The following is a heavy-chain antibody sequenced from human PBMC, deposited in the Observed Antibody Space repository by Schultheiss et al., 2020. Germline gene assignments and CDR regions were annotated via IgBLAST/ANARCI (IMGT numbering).Heavy chain of an antibody. CDR2: IYSSGST. J-gene: IGHJ6*02. CDR1: GGSISSGSYY. Sequence: SETLSLTCTVSGGSISSGSYYWSWIRQPAGKGLEWIGRIYSSGSTNYNPSLKSRVTMSVDTSNNQFSLKLSSVTAADTAVYYCARGRITVEAADPLQSRYYGIDVWGQGTSVTVSS. CDR3: ARGRITVEAADPLQSRYYGIDV. V-gene: IGHV4-61*02. D-gene: IGHD3-10*01.